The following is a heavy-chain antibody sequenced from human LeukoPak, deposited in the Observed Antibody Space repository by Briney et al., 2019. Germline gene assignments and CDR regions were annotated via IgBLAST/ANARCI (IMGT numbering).Heavy chain of an antibody. CDR2: IHQDESKK. CDR1: GFTFSNDW. CDR3: ARDHAYRADY. J-gene: IGHJ4*02. V-gene: IGHV3-7*01. D-gene: IGHD2-2*01. Sequence: GGSLRLSCAASGFTFSNDWMCWVRQAPGKGLEWVANIHQDESKKYYADSVKGRFTISRDNAKNSLYLQMSSLTAEDTAIYYCARDHAYRADYWGQGTLVTVSS.